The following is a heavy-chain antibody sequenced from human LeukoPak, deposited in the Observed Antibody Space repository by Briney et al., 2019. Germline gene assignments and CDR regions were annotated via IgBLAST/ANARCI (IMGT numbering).Heavy chain of an antibody. Sequence: SVTVSFKASGGTHISYPISWVRPAPGKRLEWMGRIIPIFGIANYAQKFRGRVTITADKSTSTAYMELSSLRSEDTAVYSGARGVAAREDYYYYGMDVWGEGTTVTVSS. CDR1: GGTHISYP. J-gene: IGHJ6*04. CDR3: ARGVAAREDYYYYGMDV. V-gene: IGHV1-69*04. CDR2: IIPIFGIA. D-gene: IGHD6-6*01.